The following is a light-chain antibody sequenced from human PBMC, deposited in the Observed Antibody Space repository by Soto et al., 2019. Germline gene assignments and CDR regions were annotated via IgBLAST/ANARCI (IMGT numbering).Light chain of an antibody. Sequence: DIQLTQSPSFLSASVGDRVTLTCRASQGVDNYLAWYQQKPGKAPNLLIYDAVKLQSGVPSRFSGSGSGTEFTLTISSLQPEDFAIYFCQQLNSFPRTFGQGTKVDIK. CDR1: QGVDNY. J-gene: IGKJ1*01. V-gene: IGKV1-9*01. CDR3: QQLNSFPRT. CDR2: DAV.